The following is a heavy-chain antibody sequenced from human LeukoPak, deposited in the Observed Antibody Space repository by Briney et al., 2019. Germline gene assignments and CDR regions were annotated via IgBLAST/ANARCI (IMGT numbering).Heavy chain of an antibody. Sequence: PSETLSLTCTVSGGSISSSSYYWGWIRQPPGKGLEWIGSIDYSGSTDYNPSLKSRVTISVDKSKNQFSLKLSSVTAADTAVYYCARDFAYYYDSSGPTHYYYGMDVWGQGTTVTVSS. D-gene: IGHD3-22*01. CDR1: GGSISSSSYY. CDR2: IDYSGST. CDR3: ARDFAYYYDSSGPTHYYYGMDV. J-gene: IGHJ6*02. V-gene: IGHV4-39*07.